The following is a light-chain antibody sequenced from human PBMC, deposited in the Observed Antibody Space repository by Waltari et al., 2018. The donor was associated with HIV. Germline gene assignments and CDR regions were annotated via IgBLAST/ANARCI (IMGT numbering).Light chain of an antibody. Sequence: ENVLTQSPETLSLSSGERGTLSCRASEIVANNYLAWYQHKPGQAPRLLIYGATGRATGVPDRFRGSGSGTDFTLTITRLEPEDFAVYYCQQYASPPRTFGQGTKVEIK. CDR2: GAT. J-gene: IGKJ1*01. V-gene: IGKV3-20*01. CDR1: EIVANNY. CDR3: QQYASPPRT.